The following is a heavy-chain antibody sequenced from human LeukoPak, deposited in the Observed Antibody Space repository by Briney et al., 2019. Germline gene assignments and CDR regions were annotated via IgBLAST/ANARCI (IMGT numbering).Heavy chain of an antibody. V-gene: IGHV4-39*02. J-gene: IGHJ6*02. D-gene: IGHD6-13*01. Sequence: SETLSLTCTVSGGSISSSSYYWGWIRQPPGKGLEWIGSIYYSGSTYYNPSLKSRVTISVDTSKNQFSLKLSSVTAADTAVYYCARDRYGIAAAGPLHYYYYCGMDVWGQGTTVTVSS. CDR3: ARDRYGIAAAGPLHYYYYCGMDV. CDR2: IYYSGST. CDR1: GGSISSSSYY.